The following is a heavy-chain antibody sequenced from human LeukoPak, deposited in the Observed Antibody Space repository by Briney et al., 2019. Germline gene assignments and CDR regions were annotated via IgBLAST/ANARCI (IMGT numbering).Heavy chain of an antibody. D-gene: IGHD4-11*01. Sequence: SVKVSCKASGGTFSSNLISWVRQAPGQGLEWMGGIIPISGTIHHSPDFKGRVTITADTFTSTAYMDLRGLRPEDTAIYFCAREVYSGTTRDAFDVWGQGTVVTASS. J-gene: IGHJ3*01. CDR3: AREVYSGTTRDAFDV. CDR2: IIPISGTI. CDR1: GGTFSSNL. V-gene: IGHV1-69*06.